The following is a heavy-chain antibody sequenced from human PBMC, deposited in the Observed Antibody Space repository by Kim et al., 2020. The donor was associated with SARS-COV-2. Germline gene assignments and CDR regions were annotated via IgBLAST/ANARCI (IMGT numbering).Heavy chain of an antibody. J-gene: IGHJ4*02. D-gene: IGHD3-3*01. V-gene: IGHV3-23*01. CDR1: GFSFGKYL. CDR3: AKDLNPDRLFLVFDY. Sequence: GGSLRLSCAASGFSFGKYLMSWVRQAPGKGLEWVLGISGSGESTYYAQSVKGRFTISRYNSKKMVYLQMKRLRAEDTAVYYCAKDLNPDRLFLVFDYWGQGTLVTVSS. CDR2: ISGSGEST.